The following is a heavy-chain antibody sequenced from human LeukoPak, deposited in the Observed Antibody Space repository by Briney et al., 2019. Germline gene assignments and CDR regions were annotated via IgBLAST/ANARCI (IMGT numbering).Heavy chain of an antibody. D-gene: IGHD2-2*01. CDR2: IYSGGST. V-gene: IGHV3-66*01. Sequence: TGGSLRLSCAASGFTVYSNYMSWVRQAPGKGLEWVSVIYSGGSTYYADSVKGRFTISRDNSKNTLYLQMNSLRAEDTAVYYCARSSIVTGYCSSSSCPYYFDYWGQGTLVTVSS. J-gene: IGHJ4*02. CDR1: GFTVYSNY. CDR3: ARSSIVTGYCSSSSCPYYFDY.